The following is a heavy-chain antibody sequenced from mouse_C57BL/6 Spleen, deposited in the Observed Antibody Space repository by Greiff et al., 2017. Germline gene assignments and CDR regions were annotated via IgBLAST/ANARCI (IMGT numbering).Heavy chain of an antibody. Sequence: ESGPGLVKPSQSLSLTCSVTGYSITSGYYWNWIRQFPGNKLEWMGYISYDGSNNYNPSLKNRISITRDTSKNQFFLKLNSVTTEDTATYYGARIYYGNFAWFADWGQGTLVTVSA. J-gene: IGHJ3*01. V-gene: IGHV3-6*01. CDR1: GYSITSGYY. CDR2: ISYDGSN. CDR3: ARIYYGNFAWFAD. D-gene: IGHD2-1*01.